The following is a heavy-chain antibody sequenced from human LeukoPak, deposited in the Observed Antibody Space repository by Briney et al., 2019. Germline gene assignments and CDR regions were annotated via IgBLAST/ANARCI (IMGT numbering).Heavy chain of an antibody. CDR1: GFPFDEHA. V-gene: IGHV3-9*01. Sequence: PGGSLRLSCAASGFPFDEHAMHWVRQAPGKGLEWVSGISYSSETIGYVDSVKGRFTISRDNVRKSLYLQMNSLRVEDTGVYYCARDVYYGSGSPRLDYWGQGTLVTVSS. CDR2: ISYSSETI. CDR3: ARDVYYGSGSPRLDY. D-gene: IGHD3-10*01. J-gene: IGHJ4*02.